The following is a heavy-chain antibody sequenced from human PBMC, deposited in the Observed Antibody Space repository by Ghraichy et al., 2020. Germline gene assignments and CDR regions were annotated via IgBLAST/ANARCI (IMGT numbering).Heavy chain of an antibody. CDR1: GFTFSSYS. Sequence: GGSLRLSCAASGFTFSSYSMNWVRQAPGKGLEWVSSISSSSSYIYYADSVKGRFTISRDNAKNSLYLQMNSLRAEDTAVYYCARDGISYGGSYLDPYYYYYYMDVWGKGTTVTVSS. CDR2: ISSSSSYI. D-gene: IGHD1-26*01. J-gene: IGHJ6*03. CDR3: ARDGISYGGSYLDPYYYYYYMDV. V-gene: IGHV3-21*01.